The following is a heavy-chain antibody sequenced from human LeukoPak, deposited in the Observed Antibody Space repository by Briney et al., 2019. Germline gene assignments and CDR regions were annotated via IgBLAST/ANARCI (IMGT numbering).Heavy chain of an antibody. D-gene: IGHD6-19*01. CDR1: GFTFSSYS. CDR3: AREGSSGWFNKGRFDP. J-gene: IGHJ5*02. Sequence: GSLRLSCAASGFTFSSYSMNWVRQAPGKGLEWVSSISSSSSYIYYADSVKGRFTISRDNSKNTLYLQMNSLRAEDTAVYYCAREGSSGWFNKGRFDPWGQGTLVTVSS. CDR2: ISSSSSYI. V-gene: IGHV3-21*04.